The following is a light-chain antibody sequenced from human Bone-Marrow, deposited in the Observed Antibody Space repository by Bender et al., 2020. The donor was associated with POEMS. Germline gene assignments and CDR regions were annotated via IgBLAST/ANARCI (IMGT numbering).Light chain of an antibody. V-gene: IGLV1-47*01. CDR1: SSNIGTSY. J-gene: IGLJ3*02. CDR3: AVWDDSLNGWV. CDR2: KTD. Sequence: QSVLTQPPSASGTPGQRVTISCSGGSSNIGTSYIYWFQQLPGTAPKLLIYKTDQRPSGVPGRFSGSKSGTSASLAISGLRSEDEADYYCAVWDDSLNGWVFGGGTKLTVL.